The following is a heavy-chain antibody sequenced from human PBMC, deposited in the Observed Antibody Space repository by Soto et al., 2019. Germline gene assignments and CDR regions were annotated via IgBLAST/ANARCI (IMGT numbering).Heavy chain of an antibody. Sequence: QVQLQQWGAGLLKPSETLSLTCAVYGGSFSGYYWSWIRQPPGKGLEWIREINHSGSTKYNPSLKSRVTISVDTSKNQFSLKLSSVTAADTAVYYCARNSSGPWGQGTLVAVSS. D-gene: IGHD3-22*01. V-gene: IGHV4-34*01. CDR2: INHSGST. J-gene: IGHJ5*02. CDR3: ARNSSGP. CDR1: GGSFSGYY.